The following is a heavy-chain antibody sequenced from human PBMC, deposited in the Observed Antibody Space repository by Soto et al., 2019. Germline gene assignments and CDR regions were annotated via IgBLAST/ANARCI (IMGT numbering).Heavy chain of an antibody. J-gene: IGHJ6*02. CDR2: ISGRGDSK. V-gene: IGHV3-23*01. CDR1: GFTFPAFA. Sequence: QPGGPLRLSGAASGFTFPAFALGWVRRAPGMGLEWVSAISGRGDSKIYADSVKGRFTISRDNSENTLYLQMNSLRAVDTDLYYCAKAEYGGSFLDCSDVWGQGTTVTVSS. D-gene: IGHD4-17*01. CDR3: AKAEYGGSFLDCSDV.